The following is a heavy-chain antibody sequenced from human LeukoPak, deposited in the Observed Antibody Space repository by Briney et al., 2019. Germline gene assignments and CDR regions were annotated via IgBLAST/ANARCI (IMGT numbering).Heavy chain of an antibody. CDR3: STSGDTSMVMGY. D-gene: IGHD5-18*01. V-gene: IGHV3-73*01. Sequence: GGSLKLSCAASGFTFSGSAMHWVRQASGKGLEWVGRIRGKANSYATAFAASVKGRFTMSRDDSENTAYLQMNSLKTEDTAVYYCSTSGDTSMVMGYWGQGTLVTGSS. CDR1: GFTFSGSA. J-gene: IGHJ4*02. CDR2: IRGKANSYAT.